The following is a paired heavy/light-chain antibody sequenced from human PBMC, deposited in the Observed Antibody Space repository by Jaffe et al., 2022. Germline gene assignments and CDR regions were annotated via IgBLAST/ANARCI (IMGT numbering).Heavy chain of an antibody. CDR1: GFTFSSYE. CDR3: ASPYNIRGYSYGYDFDY. CDR2: ISSSGSTI. J-gene: IGHJ4*02. D-gene: IGHD5-18*01. V-gene: IGHV3-48*03. Sequence: EVQLVESGGGLVQPGGSLRLSCAASGFTFSSYEMNWVRQAPGKGLEWVSYISSSGSTIYYADSVKGRFTISRDNAKNSLYLQMNSLRAEDTAVYYCASPYNIRGYSYGYDFDYWGQGTLVTVSS.
Light chain of an antibody. CDR2: DNN. CDR3: GTWDSSLSLPWV. Sequence: QSVLTQPPSVSAAPGQKVTISCSGSSSNIGNNYVSWYQQLPGTAPKLLIYDNNKRPSGIPDRFSGSKSGTSATLGITGLQTGDEADYYCGTWDSSLSLPWVFGGGTKLTVL. V-gene: IGLV1-51*01. J-gene: IGLJ3*02. CDR1: SSNIGNNY.